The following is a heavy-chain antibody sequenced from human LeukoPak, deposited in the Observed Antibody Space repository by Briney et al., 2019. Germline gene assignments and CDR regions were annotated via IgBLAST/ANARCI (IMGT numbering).Heavy chain of an antibody. V-gene: IGHV3-15*01. CDR1: GFTFSSYW. CDR2: IKSKTDDGTT. D-gene: IGHD5-18*01. J-gene: IGHJ4*02. CDR3: TSRDVASGYSYGHY. Sequence: GGSLRLSCAASGFTFSSYWMSWVRQAPGKGLEWVGRIKSKTDDGTTDYAAPVKGRFTISRDDSKNTLYLQMNSLKTEDTAVYYCTSRDVASGYSYGHYWGQGTLVTVSS.